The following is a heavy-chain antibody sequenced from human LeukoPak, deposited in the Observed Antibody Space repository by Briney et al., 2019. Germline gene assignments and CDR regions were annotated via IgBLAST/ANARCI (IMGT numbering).Heavy chain of an antibody. V-gene: IGHV3-53*01. CDR3: ARVIVAVVGQSDHFDY. D-gene: IGHD6-19*01. CDR2: IYSGGST. CDR1: GFTVSSNY. Sequence: GGSLRLSCAASGFTVSSNYMSWVRQAPGKGLEWVSVIYSGGSTYYADSVKGRFTISRDNSKNTLYLQMNSLRAEDTAVYYCARVIVAVVGQSDHFDYWGQGTLVTVSS. J-gene: IGHJ4*02.